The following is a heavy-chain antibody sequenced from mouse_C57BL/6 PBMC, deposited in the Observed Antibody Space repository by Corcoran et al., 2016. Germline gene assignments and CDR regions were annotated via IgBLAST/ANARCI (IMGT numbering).Heavy chain of an antibody. CDR1: GYTFTDYY. V-gene: IGHV1-26*01. Sequence: EVQLQQSGPELVKPGASVKISCKASGYTFTDYYMNWVKQSHGKSLEWIGDINPNNGGTSYNQKFKGKATLTVDKSSSTAYMELRSLTSEDSAVYYCARGERYDFYYFDYWGQGTTLTVSS. CDR2: INPNNGGT. D-gene: IGHD2-4*01. CDR3: ARGERYDFYYFDY. J-gene: IGHJ2*01.